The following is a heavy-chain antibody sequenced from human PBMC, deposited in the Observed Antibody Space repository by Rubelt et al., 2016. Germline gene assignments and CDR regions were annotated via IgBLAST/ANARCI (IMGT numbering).Heavy chain of an antibody. CDR2: ISSGSNTI. CDR3: ASNSRGSYLYNYFDY. V-gene: IGHV3-48*04. Sequence: EVQLVESGGGLVQPGGSLRLSCAASGFTFSTFGISWVRQAPGKGPEWVSYISSGSNTIYYADSVKGRFTISRDNAKNSLYLQMNSLRAEDTAVYYCASNSRGSYLYNYFDYWGQGTLVTVSS. CDR1: GFTFSTFG. J-gene: IGHJ4*02. D-gene: IGHD3-16*02.